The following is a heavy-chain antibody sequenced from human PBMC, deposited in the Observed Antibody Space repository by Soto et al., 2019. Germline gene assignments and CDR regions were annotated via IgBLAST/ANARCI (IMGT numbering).Heavy chain of an antibody. CDR1: GYSFTSYW. D-gene: IGHD3-22*01. CDR3: ARQPSNGQWFL. V-gene: IGHV5-51*01. Sequence: GESLKISCKGSGYSFTSYWIGWVRQMPGKGLEWMAIIYPVDSDIRYSPSSQGQVTISVDKSISTAYLQWSSLKASDTAMYYCARQPSNGQWFLWGQGTTVTVSS. J-gene: IGHJ6*02. CDR2: IYPVDSDI.